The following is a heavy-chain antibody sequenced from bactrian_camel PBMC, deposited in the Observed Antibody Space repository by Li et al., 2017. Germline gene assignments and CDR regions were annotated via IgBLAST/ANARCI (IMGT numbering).Heavy chain of an antibody. D-gene: IGHD4*01. CDR2: SDGDGPT. CDR3: AAKECDYEGDGPDFDF. Sequence: HVQLVESGGGLVQAGGSLRLSCAASGFSFSDYWIYWVRQAPGKGLEWVCSSDGDGPTYYADAVKGRFTVSRDNTKNTVYLQMNSLKPEDTGMYYCAAKECDYEGDGPDFDFWGQGTQVTVS. V-gene: IGHV3S6*01. CDR1: GFSFSDYW. J-gene: IGHJ6*01.